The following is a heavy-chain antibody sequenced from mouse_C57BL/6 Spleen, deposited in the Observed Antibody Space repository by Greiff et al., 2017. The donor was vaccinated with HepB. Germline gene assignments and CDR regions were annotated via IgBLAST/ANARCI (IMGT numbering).Heavy chain of an antibody. CDR1: GYTFTSYW. CDR2: INPSNGGT. V-gene: IGHV1-53*01. Sequence: VQLQQPGTELVKPGASVKLSCKASGYTFTSYWMHWVKQRPGQGLEWIGNINPSNGGTNYNEKFKSKATLTVDKSSSTAYMQLSSLTSEDSAVYYCARSGYGNYGYFDVWGTGTTVTVSS. D-gene: IGHD2-1*01. J-gene: IGHJ1*03. CDR3: ARSGYGNYGYFDV.